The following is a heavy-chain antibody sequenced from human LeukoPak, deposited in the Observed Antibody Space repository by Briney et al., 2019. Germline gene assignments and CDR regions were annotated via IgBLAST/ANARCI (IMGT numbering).Heavy chain of an antibody. CDR3: ARYSYGGEDWFDP. D-gene: IGHD3-16*01. V-gene: IGHV4-39*01. Sequence: SETLSLTCTVSGDSVSSTRYYWGSIRQPPGKGLEWIGSIYCSGTTYYNPSLKSRVTILLEMSKNQFSLRLTSVTAGDTSVYYCARYSYGGEDWFDPWGQGTLVTVSS. CDR2: IYCSGTT. J-gene: IGHJ5*02. CDR1: GDSVSSTRYY.